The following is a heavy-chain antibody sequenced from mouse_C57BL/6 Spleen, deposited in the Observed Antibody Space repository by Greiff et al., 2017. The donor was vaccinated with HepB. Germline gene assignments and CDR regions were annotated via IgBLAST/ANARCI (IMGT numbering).Heavy chain of an antibody. D-gene: IGHD6-1*01. V-gene: IGHV1-82*01. Sequence: QVQLKESGPELVKPGASVKISCKASGYAFSSSWMNWVKQRPGKGLEWIGRIYPGDGDTNYNGKFKGKATLTADKSSSTAYRQLSSLTSEDSAVYFCARSPTPYYAMDYWGQGTSVTVSS. CDR1: GYAFSSSW. CDR2: IYPGDGDT. J-gene: IGHJ4*01. CDR3: ARSPTPYYAMDY.